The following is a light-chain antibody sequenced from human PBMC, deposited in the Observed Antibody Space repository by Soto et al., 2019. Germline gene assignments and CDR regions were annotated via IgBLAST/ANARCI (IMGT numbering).Light chain of an antibody. Sequence: EIALTQSPGTLSLSPGERATLSCSASQSGSSTSLAWYQQKPGQATRLLIYSASSRATGIPDRFSDTGSGTHFSLPIRRLEPEDLAVYYCQQYDRPPYTFGEGTKREIK. V-gene: IGKV3-20*01. CDR1: QSGSSTS. J-gene: IGKJ2*01. CDR2: SAS. CDR3: QQYDRPPYT.